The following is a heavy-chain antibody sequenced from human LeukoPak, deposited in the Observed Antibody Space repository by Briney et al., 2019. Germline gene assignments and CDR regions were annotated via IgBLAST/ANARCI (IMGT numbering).Heavy chain of an antibody. CDR2: ISWNSGSK. CDR3: AKSHYDILTGYFDY. V-gene: IGHV3-9*01. Sequence: GGSLRLSCAASGFVFDGYTMHWVRQAPGKGLEWVSGISWNSGSKGYADSVKGRFTISRDNAKNSLYLQMNSLRAEDTALYYCAKSHYDILTGYFDYWGQGTLVTVSS. D-gene: IGHD3-9*01. CDR1: GFVFDGYT. J-gene: IGHJ4*02.